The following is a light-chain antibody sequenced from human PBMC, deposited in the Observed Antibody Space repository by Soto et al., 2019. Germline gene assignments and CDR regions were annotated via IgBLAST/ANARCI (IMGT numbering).Light chain of an antibody. V-gene: IGKV1-39*01. Sequence: DIQMTQSPSTLSASVGDRVTITGRASQRVSKYLNWYQQKPGKAPKLVIYAVSSLQSGVPARFSGSGSGTDFTLTMSSLQPEDFGSYDCQQSYSAPRTFGQGTKVEIK. CDR3: QQSYSAPRT. J-gene: IGKJ1*01. CDR2: AVS. CDR1: QRVSKY.